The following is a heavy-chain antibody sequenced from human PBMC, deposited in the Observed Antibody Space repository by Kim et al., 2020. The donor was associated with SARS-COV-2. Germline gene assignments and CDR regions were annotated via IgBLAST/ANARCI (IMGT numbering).Heavy chain of an antibody. V-gene: IGHV4-4*02. J-gene: IGHJ4*02. Sequence: SETLSLTCAVSGGSISSSNWWSWVRQPPGKGLEWIGEIYHSGSTNYNPSLKSRVTISVDKSKNQFSLKLSSVTAADTAVYYCARVGAAYCGGDCYPQFDYWGQGTLVTVS. CDR2: IYHSGST. CDR1: GGSISSSNW. D-gene: IGHD2-21*02. CDR3: ARVGAAYCGGDCYPQFDY.